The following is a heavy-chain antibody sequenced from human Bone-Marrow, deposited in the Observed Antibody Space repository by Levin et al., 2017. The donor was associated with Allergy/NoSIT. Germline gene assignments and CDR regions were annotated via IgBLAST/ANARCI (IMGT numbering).Heavy chain of an antibody. J-gene: IGHJ4*02. CDR2: ISYDGSNK. D-gene: IGHD3-10*01. CDR3: ARLPINYYYGSGSYSDY. Sequence: GGSLRLSCAASGFTFSSYAMHWVRQAPGKGLEWVAVISYDGSNKYYADSVKGRFTISRDNSKNTLYLQMNSLRAEDTAVYYCARLPINYYYGSGSYSDYWGQGTLVTVSS. V-gene: IGHV3-30*04. CDR1: GFTFSSYA.